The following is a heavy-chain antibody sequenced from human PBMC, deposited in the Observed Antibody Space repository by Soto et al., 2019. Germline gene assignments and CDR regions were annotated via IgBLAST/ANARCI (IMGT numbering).Heavy chain of an antibody. V-gene: IGHV1-2*02. CDR3: ARETDVFTYGDHDL. CDR2: IILHSGET. Sequence: QVQLVQSGAEVKRPGASVKVSCKASGYSCTGYYMHWVRQAPGQGLEWMGWIILHSGETNDAQKFQARVTLTRDTSIGTAYMQLSGLTSDDTAVYYCARETDVFTYGDHDLWGQGSLVPVSS. CDR1: GYSCTGYY. J-gene: IGHJ5*02. D-gene: IGHD4-17*01.